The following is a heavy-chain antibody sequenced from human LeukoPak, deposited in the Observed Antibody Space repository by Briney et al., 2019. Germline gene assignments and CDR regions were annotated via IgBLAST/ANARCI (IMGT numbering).Heavy chain of an antibody. CDR1: GFTFSIYA. CDR3: AKDLVVATIKAKDFDY. Sequence: GGSLRLSCSASGFTFSIYAMNWVRQAPGXXXEWVSAISGSGGSTYYADSVKGRFTISRDNSKNTLYLQMNSLRAEDTAVYYCAKDLVVATIKAKDFDYWGQGTLVTISS. D-gene: IGHD5-12*01. V-gene: IGHV3-23*01. J-gene: IGHJ4*02. CDR2: ISGSGGST.